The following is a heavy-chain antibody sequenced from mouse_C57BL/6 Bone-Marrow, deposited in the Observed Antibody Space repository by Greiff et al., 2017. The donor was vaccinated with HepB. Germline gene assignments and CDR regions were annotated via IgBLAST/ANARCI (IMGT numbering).Heavy chain of an antibody. Sequence: QVQLQQSGAELARPGASVKLSCKASGYTFTSYGISWVKQRTGQGLEWIGEIYPRSGNTYYNEKFKGKATLTADKSSSTAYMALRSLTSEDSAVYFCAMYYYGSVEYWYFDVWGTGTTVTVSS. V-gene: IGHV1-81*01. J-gene: IGHJ1*03. D-gene: IGHD1-1*01. CDR3: AMYYYGSVEYWYFDV. CDR1: GYTFTSYG. CDR2: IYPRSGNT.